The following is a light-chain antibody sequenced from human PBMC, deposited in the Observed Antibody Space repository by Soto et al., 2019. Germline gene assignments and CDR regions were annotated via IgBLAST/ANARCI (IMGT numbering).Light chain of an antibody. Sequence: QSALTQPASVSGSPGQSITISCTGTSSDVGSYNYVSWYQQYPGKAPKLMIYDVSNRPSGVSYRFSGSKSGNMASLTISGLQAEDEADYYCSSYTPSSTHVVFGGGTKLTVL. CDR2: DVS. CDR3: SSYTPSSTHVV. V-gene: IGLV2-14*01. J-gene: IGLJ2*01. CDR1: SSDVGSYNY.